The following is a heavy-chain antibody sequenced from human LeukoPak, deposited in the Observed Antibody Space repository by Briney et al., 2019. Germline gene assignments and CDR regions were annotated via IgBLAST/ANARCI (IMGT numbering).Heavy chain of an antibody. V-gene: IGHV3-33*01. D-gene: IGHD6-19*01. J-gene: IGHJ4*02. CDR1: GFTFSSYG. Sequence: GGSLRLSCAASGFTFSSYGMHWVRQAPGKGLEWVAVIWYDGSNKYYADSVKGRFTISRDDSKNTLYLQMNSLRAEDTAVYYCARGYSSGWYINYFDYWGQGTLVTVSS. CDR3: ARGYSSGWYINYFDY. CDR2: IWYDGSNK.